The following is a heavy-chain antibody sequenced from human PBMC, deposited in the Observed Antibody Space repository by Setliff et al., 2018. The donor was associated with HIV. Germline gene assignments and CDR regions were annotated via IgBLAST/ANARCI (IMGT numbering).Heavy chain of an antibody. CDR3: ARDYQQLGNWFDP. V-gene: IGHV4-61*09. D-gene: IGHD6-13*01. J-gene: IGHJ5*02. CDR1: GGSISSGSYY. CDR2: IYTSGST. Sequence: SETLSLTCTVSGGSISSGSYYWSWIRQPAGKGLEWIGHIYTSGSTNYNPSLKSRVTISVDTSKNQFSLKLSSVTAADTAVDYCARDYQQLGNWFDPWGQGTLVTVSS.